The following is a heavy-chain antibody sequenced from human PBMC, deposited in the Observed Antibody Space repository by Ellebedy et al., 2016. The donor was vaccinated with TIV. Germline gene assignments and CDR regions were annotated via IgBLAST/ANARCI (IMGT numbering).Heavy chain of an antibody. D-gene: IGHD5-18*01. Sequence: GESLKISCAASGFTFSRFGMQWVRQAPGKGLEWVAVISHDGSVKYYADSVKGRFTISRDNSKNTLYLQMNSLRAEDTAVYYCANIDPGFTDSYGLDYWGQGTLVTVSS. J-gene: IGHJ4*02. V-gene: IGHV3-30*18. CDR1: GFTFSRFG. CDR3: ANIDPGFTDSYGLDY. CDR2: ISHDGSVK.